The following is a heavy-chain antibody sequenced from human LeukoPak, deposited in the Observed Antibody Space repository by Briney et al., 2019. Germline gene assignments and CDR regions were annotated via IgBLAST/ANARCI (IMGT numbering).Heavy chain of an antibody. J-gene: IGHJ5*02. D-gene: IGHD1-1*01. CDR3: AKSGAATGGRFDP. Sequence: PGRSLRLSCAASGFTFDDYAMHWVRQAPGKGLEWVSGIDWNSDTIGYADSVKGRFTISRDNAKNSLYLQMNSLRAEDTALYYCAKSGAATGGRFDPWGQGTLVTVSS. CDR1: GFTFDDYA. CDR2: IDWNSDTI. V-gene: IGHV3-9*01.